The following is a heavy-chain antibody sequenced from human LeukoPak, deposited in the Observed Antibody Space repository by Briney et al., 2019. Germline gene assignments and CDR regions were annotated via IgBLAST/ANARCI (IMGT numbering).Heavy chain of an antibody. V-gene: IGHV5-51*01. Sequence: PGESLKISCKGSGYSFTSYWIGWVRQMPGKGLEWMGIIYPGDSDTTYTPSFQGQVTISVDKSISTAYLQWSGLKASDIAIYYCARLQAPGYSGSWYFDYWGQGTLVTVSS. D-gene: IGHD6-13*01. CDR1: GYSFTSYW. CDR3: ARLQAPGYSGSWYFDY. J-gene: IGHJ4*02. CDR2: IYPGDSDT.